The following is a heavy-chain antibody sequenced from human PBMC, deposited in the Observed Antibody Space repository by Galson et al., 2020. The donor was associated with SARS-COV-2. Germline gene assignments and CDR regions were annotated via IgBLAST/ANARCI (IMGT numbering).Heavy chain of an antibody. CDR3: AIAVAGTFWFDL. CDR2: IDWDDDK. J-gene: IGHJ5*02. Sequence: SGPTLVKPTQTLTLTCTFSGFSLSTSGMRVSWIRQPPGKALEWLAHIDWDDDKFYSTSLKTRLTISKDTSKNQVVLTMTNMDPVDTATYYCAIAVAGTFWFDLWGQGTLVTVSS. D-gene: IGHD6-19*01. V-gene: IGHV2-70*04. CDR1: GFSLSTSGMR.